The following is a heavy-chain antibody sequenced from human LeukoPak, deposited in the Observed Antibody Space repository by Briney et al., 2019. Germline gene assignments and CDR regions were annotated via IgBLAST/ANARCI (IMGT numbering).Heavy chain of an antibody. V-gene: IGHV4-59*12. CDR3: ARENTIFGVTGHWFDP. Sequence: PSETLSLTCTVSGGSISSYYWSWIRQPPGKGLEWIGYIYYSGSTNYNPSLKSRVTISVDTSNNHFSLKLTSVTAADTAVYYCARENTIFGVTGHWFDPWGQGTLVTVSS. J-gene: IGHJ5*02. CDR2: IYYSGST. D-gene: IGHD3-3*01. CDR1: GGSISSYY.